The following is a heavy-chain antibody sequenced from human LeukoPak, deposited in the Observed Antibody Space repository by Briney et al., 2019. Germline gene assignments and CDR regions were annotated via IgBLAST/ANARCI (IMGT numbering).Heavy chain of an antibody. Sequence: GASVKVSCKASGYTFTDSYMHWVRQAPGQGLEWMGWINPNSGGTNYAQKFQGRVTMTRDTSISTAYMELCRLRSDDTAVYYCARDPYYYDSSDYPDAFDIWGQGTMVTVSS. CDR1: GYTFTDSY. CDR2: INPNSGGT. V-gene: IGHV1-2*02. CDR3: ARDPYYYDSSDYPDAFDI. D-gene: IGHD3-22*01. J-gene: IGHJ3*02.